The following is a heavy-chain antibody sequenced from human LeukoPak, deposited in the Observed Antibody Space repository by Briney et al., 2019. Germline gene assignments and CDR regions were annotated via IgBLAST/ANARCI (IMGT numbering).Heavy chain of an antibody. D-gene: IGHD3-22*01. CDR1: GFTFSDYC. J-gene: IGHJ4*02. CDR3: ARQTYYYDSSGFDY. Sequence: GGSLRLSCAASGFTFSDYCMNWIRQAPGKGLEWVSHITSSGSTIYYADSVKGRFTISRDNAKNSLYLQMNSLRAEDTAVYYCARQTYYYDSSGFDYWGQGTLVTVSS. V-gene: IGHV3-11*01. CDR2: ITSSGSTI.